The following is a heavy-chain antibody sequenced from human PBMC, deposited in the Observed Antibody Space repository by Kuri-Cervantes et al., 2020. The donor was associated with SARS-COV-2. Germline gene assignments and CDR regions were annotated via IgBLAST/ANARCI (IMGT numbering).Heavy chain of an antibody. V-gene: IGHV4-61*09. J-gene: IGHJ3*02. D-gene: IGHD2-21*01. Sequence: SCTVSGGSISSGRNYWSWIRQPAGKGLEWIGYIYPSGSTNYNPSLKSRVTISVDTSKNQISLKLSSVTAADTAVYYCARVRSLIVNNAFDIWGQGTMVTVSS. CDR1: GGSISSGRNY. CDR3: ARVRSLIVNNAFDI. CDR2: IYPSGST.